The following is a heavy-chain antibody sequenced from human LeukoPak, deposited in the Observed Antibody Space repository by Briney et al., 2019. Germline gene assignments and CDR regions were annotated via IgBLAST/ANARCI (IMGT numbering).Heavy chain of an antibody. V-gene: IGHV3-64D*06. CDR2: ISSNGGST. Sequence: GGPLRLSCSASGFTFSSYAMHWVRQAPGKGLEYVSAISSNGGSTYYADSVKGRFTISRDNSKNTLYLQMSSLRAEDTAVYYCIAVRLVWFDPWGQGTLVTVSS. J-gene: IGHJ5*02. CDR3: IAVRLVWFDP. D-gene: IGHD6-6*01. CDR1: GFTFSSYA.